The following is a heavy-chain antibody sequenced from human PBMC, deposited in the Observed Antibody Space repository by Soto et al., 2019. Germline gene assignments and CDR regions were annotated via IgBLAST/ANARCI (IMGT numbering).Heavy chain of an antibody. Sequence: PGGSLRLSCVASGLTFGSRAMSWVRQAPGEGLQWVSTITDTGGDAKYADSVRGRFVISRDNSKKTLYLQMTSLTAEDSAMYFCSRGSPDSYPGSRIFDFWGRGTLVTVSS. CDR1: GLTFGSRA. J-gene: IGHJ4*02. CDR2: ITDTGGDA. V-gene: IGHV3-23*01. D-gene: IGHD3-10*01. CDR3: SRGSPDSYPGSRIFDF.